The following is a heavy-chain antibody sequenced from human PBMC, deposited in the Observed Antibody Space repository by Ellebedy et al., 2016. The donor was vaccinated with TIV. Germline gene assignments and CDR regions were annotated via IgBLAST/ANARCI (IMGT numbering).Heavy chain of an antibody. CDR3: AKDMGSSSWLEY. J-gene: IGHJ4*02. CDR1: GFTFDHYT. CDR2: ITWDENR. V-gene: IGHV3-43*01. D-gene: IGHD6-13*01. Sequence: PGGSLRLSCTASGFTFDHYTIHWVRQAPEKGLEWVSLITWDENREYVDSVKGRFTISRDNSRRTVFLQMNSLRSEDTGLYFCAKDMGSSSWLEYWGQGTLVTVSS.